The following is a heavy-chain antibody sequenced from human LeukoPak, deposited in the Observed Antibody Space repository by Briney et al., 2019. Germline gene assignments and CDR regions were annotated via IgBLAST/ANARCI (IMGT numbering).Heavy chain of an antibody. CDR3: AKDWAPKAVAGYFDY. J-gene: IGHJ4*02. D-gene: IGHD6-19*01. V-gene: IGHV3-30*02. Sequence: PGGSLRLSCVASGFTFSTYGIHWVRQAPGKGLEWVAFIRYDGSNKYYADSVKGRFTISRDNSKNTLYLQMNSLRVEDTGVYYCAKDWAPKAVAGYFDYWGQGTLVTVSS. CDR1: GFTFSTYG. CDR2: IRYDGSNK.